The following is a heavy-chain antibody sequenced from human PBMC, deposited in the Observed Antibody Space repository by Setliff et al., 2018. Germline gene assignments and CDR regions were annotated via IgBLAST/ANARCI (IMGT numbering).Heavy chain of an antibody. CDR1: GYSISSGYY. CDR2: IYHSGST. Sequence: SETLSLTCAVSGYSISSGYYWGWIRQPPGKGLEWIGSIYHSGSTYYNPSLKSRVTISVDTSKNQFSLKLSSVAAADTAFYHCALFGDRDTFDTWGQGTMVTVSS. J-gene: IGHJ3*02. V-gene: IGHV4-38-2*01. CDR3: ALFGDRDTFDT. D-gene: IGHD3-16*01.